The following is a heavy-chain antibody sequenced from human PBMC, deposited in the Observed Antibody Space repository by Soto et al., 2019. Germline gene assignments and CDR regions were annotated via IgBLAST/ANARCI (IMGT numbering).Heavy chain of an antibody. CDR2: INHSGIT. J-gene: IGHJ5*02. Sequence: SDTLSLTCAVYGGSLSGYYWTWIRQPPGKGLEWIGEINHSGITNYNPSLKSRVTISVDTSKNQFSLKLTSVTAADTAVYYCARVFLGSNSLPPWGYGTRVTVSS. D-gene: IGHD3-10*01. CDR3: ARVFLGSNSLPP. V-gene: IGHV4-34*09. CDR1: GGSLSGYY.